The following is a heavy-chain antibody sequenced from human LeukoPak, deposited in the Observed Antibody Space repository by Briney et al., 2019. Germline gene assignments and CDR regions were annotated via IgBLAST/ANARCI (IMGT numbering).Heavy chain of an antibody. CDR1: GGSFSGYY. CDR3: ARGPRITMVRGVYWFDP. Sequence: PSETLSLTCAVYGGSFSGYYWSWIRQPPGKGLVWIGEINHSGSTNYNPSLKSRVTISVDTSKNQFSLKLSSVTAADTAVYYCARGPRITMVRGVYWFDPWGQGTLVTVSS. D-gene: IGHD3-10*01. V-gene: IGHV4-34*01. J-gene: IGHJ5*02. CDR2: INHSGST.